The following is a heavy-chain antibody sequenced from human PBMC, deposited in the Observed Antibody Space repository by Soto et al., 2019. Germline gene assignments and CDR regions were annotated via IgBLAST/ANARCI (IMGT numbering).Heavy chain of an antibody. CDR3: APHGDSYGVFDY. CDR1: GFTFSSYG. Sequence: PGGSLRLSCAASGFTFSSYGMHWVRQAPGKGLEWVAVISYDGSNKYYADSVKGRFTISRDNSKNTLYLQMNSLRAEDTAVYYCAPHGDSYGVFDYWGQGTLVTVSS. D-gene: IGHD5-18*01. CDR2: ISYDGSNK. J-gene: IGHJ4*02. V-gene: IGHV3-30*03.